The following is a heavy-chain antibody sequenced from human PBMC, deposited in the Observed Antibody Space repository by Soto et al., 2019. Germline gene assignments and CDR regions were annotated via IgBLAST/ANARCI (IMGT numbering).Heavy chain of an antibody. V-gene: IGHV1-69*01. CDR2: IIPIFGTA. Sequence: QVQLVQSGAEVKKPGSSVKVSCKASGGTFSSYAISWVRQAPGQGLEWMGGIIPIFGTANYAQKFQGRVTITADESTSTDYMELSSLRSEDTAVYYCARGIVVGPYYYYGMDVWGQGTTVTVSS. CDR3: ARGIVVGPYYYYGMDV. D-gene: IGHD3-22*01. J-gene: IGHJ6*02. CDR1: GGTFSSYA.